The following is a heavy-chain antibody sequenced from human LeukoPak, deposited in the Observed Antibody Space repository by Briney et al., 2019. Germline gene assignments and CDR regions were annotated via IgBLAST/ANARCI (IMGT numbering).Heavy chain of an antibody. CDR2: IYYSGST. D-gene: IGHD3-3*01. V-gene: IGHV4-59*01. Sequence: PSETLSLTCTVSGGSISSYYWSWIRQPPGKGLEWIVYIYYSGSTNYNSSLKSRVTISVDTSKNQFSLKLSSVTAADTAVYYCARVFWSGYYPHFDYWGQGTLVTVSS. CDR3: ARVFWSGYYPHFDY. CDR1: GGSISSYY. J-gene: IGHJ4*02.